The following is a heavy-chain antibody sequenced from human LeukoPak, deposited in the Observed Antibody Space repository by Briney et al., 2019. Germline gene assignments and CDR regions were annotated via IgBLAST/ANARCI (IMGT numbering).Heavy chain of an antibody. D-gene: IGHD1-7*01. J-gene: IGHJ6*03. CDR3: ARVRLELSYYYYYMDV. CDR1: GGSFSGYY. V-gene: IGHV4-34*01. CDR2: INHSGST. Sequence: PSETLSLTCAVYGGSFSGYYWSWIRQPPGKGLEWIGEINHSGSTNYNPSLKSRVTISVDTSKNQFSLKLSSVTAADTAVYYCARVRLELSYYYYYMDVWGKGTTVTVSS.